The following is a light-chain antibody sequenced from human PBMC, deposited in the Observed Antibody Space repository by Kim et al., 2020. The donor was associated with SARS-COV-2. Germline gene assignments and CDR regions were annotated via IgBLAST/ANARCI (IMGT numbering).Light chain of an antibody. CDR3: QQYGSSPYT. CDR2: GAS. Sequence: LSPGERATLSCRASLSVRSNYLAWYQQKPGQAPRLLIYGASRRATGIAERFSGSGSETDFTLTISRLEPEDFAVYSCQQYGSSPYTFGQGTKLEIK. CDR1: LSVRSNY. J-gene: IGKJ2*01. V-gene: IGKV3-20*01.